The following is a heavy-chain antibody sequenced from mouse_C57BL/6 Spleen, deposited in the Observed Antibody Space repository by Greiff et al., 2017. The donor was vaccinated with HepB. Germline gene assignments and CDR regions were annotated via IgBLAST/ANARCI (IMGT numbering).Heavy chain of an antibody. J-gene: IGHJ1*03. V-gene: IGHV1-80*01. D-gene: IGHD2-5*01. Sequence: QVQLKESGAELVKPGASVKISCKASGYAFSSYWMNWVKQRPGKGLEWIGQIYPGDGDTNYNGKFKGKATLTADKSSSTAYMQLSSLTSEDSAVYFCARRSAYYSNGGYFDVWGTGTTVTVSS. CDR1: GYAFSSYW. CDR3: ARRSAYYSNGGYFDV. CDR2: IYPGDGDT.